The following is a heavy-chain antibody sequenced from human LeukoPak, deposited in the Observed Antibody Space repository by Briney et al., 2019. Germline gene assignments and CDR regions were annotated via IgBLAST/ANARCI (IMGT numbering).Heavy chain of an antibody. CDR3: AREFRSPDY. CDR1: GFTFSRYT. D-gene: IGHD6-13*01. J-gene: IGHJ4*02. CDR2: ISSSGSTK. V-gene: IGHV3-48*04. Sequence: GGSLRLSCAASGFTFSRYTMNWVRQAPGKGLEWVSYISSSGSTKYYADSVKGRFTISRDNAKNSLYLQMNSLRAEDTAVYYCAREFRSPDYWGQGTLVTVSS.